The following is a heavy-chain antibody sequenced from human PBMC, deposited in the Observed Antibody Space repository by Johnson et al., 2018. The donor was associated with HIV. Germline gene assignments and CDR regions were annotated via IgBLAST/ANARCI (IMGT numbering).Heavy chain of an antibody. D-gene: IGHD2-8*01. J-gene: IGHJ3*01. CDR1: GFKFDDYA. V-gene: IGHV3-9*01. CDR2: ISSNTVTK. CDR3: ATRGFYCTDGVCHGVFDF. Sequence: EVQLVESGGGLVQPGWSLRLSCAASGFKFDDYAMSWVRQVPGKGLEWVAGISSNTVTKAYADSVKGPFTISRDNSKNTLDLQMNSLRAEDTALYYCATRGFYCTDGVCHGVFDFWGQGTVVSVSS.